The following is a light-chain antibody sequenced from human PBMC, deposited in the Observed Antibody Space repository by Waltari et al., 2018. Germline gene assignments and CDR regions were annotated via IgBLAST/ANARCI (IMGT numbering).Light chain of an antibody. CDR1: NSNIGSYNS. CDR2: DVF. Sequence: QTGLTQPPSVSGSPGLSVTISCSGDNSNIGSYNSVSWFHRNPDKAPKLIIYDVFKRSSGVSDRFSGSKSGNTASLTISGIQDEDEGDYYCASFTGTNTYYIFGSGTRLTVL. J-gene: IGLJ1*01. CDR3: ASFTGTNTYYI. V-gene: IGLV2-11*01.